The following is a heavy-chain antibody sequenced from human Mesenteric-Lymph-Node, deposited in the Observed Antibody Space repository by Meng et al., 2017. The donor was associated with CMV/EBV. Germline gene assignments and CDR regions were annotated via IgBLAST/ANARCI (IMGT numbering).Heavy chain of an antibody. Sequence: GGSLRLSCAASGFTFSSYWMHWVRQAPGKGLVWVSRINNDGSSTSYADSVKGRFTISRDNAKNTLYLQMNSLRAEDTAVYYCAREEGSSWRFYYYYYGMDVWGQGTTVTVSS. D-gene: IGHD6-13*01. CDR1: GFTFSSYW. J-gene: IGHJ6*02. CDR3: AREEGSSWRFYYYYYGMDV. V-gene: IGHV3-74*01. CDR2: INNDGSST.